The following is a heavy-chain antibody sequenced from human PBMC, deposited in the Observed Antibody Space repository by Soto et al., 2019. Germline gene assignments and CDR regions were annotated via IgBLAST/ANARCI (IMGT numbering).Heavy chain of an antibody. CDR2: ISPIFGTA. J-gene: IGHJ5*02. V-gene: IGHV1-69*01. D-gene: IGHD3-16*01. CDR1: GGTFSSYA. CDR3: AREGGPHYGRGWFDP. Sequence: QVQLVQSGAEVQKPGSSVKVSCKASGGTFSSYAISWVRQAPGQGLEWMGGISPIFGTANYAQKFQGRVTSNADESTSTAYMELSSLRSEDTAVYYCAREGGPHYGRGWFDPWGQGTLVTVSS.